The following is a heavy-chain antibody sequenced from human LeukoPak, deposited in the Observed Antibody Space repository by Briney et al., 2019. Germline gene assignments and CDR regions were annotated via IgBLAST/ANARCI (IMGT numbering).Heavy chain of an antibody. J-gene: IGHJ4*02. V-gene: IGHV4-38-2*02. CDR3: ARDRGGRTGYASGDFDF. Sequence: SETLSLTCVVSSCSISNGFYWVWIRQPPGKGLEWIGNVFYSGVTYYNPSLMSRVTISVDTSKNQFSLKLNSVTAADTAVYYCARDRGGRTGYASGDFDFWGQGVLVTVSS. CDR2: VFYSGVT. D-gene: IGHD5-12*01. CDR1: SCSISNGFY.